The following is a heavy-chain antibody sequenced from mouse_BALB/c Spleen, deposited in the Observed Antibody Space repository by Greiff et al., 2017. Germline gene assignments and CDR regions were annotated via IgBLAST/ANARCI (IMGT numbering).Heavy chain of an antibody. V-gene: IGHV1S81*02. Sequence: QVQLQQSGAELVKPGASVKLSCKASGYTFTSYYMYWVKQRPGQGLEWIGEINPSNGGTNFNEKFKSKATLTVDKSSSTAYMQLSSLTSEDSAVYYCARWGGNYEGFDYWGQGTTLTVSS. D-gene: IGHD2-1*01. CDR1: GYTFTSYY. CDR2: INPSNGGT. CDR3: ARWGGNYEGFDY. J-gene: IGHJ2*01.